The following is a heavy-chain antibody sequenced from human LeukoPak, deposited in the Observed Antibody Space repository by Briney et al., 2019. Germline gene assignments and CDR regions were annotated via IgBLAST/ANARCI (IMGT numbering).Heavy chain of an antibody. J-gene: IGHJ3*02. V-gene: IGHV4-59*01. CDR1: RGSISSYY. CDR3: ARGSGGPGAFDI. D-gene: IGHD2-2*01. CDR2: IFYSGST. Sequence: SETLSLTCSVSRGSISSYYWSWLRQPPGKGLEWIGYIFYSGSTNYNPSLKSRVTISVGTSKKQLSLKLSSVTAADTAVYYCARGSGGPGAFDIWGQGTMVTVSS.